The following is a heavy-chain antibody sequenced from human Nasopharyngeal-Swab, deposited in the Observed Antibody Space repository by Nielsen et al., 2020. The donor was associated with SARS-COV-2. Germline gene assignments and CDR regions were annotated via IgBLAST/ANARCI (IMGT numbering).Heavy chain of an antibody. V-gene: IGHV3-49*03. D-gene: IGHD6-19*01. J-gene: IGHJ4*02. CDR3: TRGNSGWYGVGHF. Sequence: GESLKISCTASGFNLGYFAMSWFRQAPGKGLEWVGFIRSKAYGGTTEYAAYVKGRFTISRDDPKSIAYLEMISLKTEDTAVYYCTRGNSGWYGVGHFWGQGTLVRVSS. CDR1: GFNLGYFA. CDR2: IRSKAYGGTT.